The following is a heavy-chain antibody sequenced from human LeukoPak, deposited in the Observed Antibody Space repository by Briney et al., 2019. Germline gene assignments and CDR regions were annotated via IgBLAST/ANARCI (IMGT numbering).Heavy chain of an antibody. Sequence: ASVKVSCKASGYTFTSYGISWVRQAPGQGLERMGWISAYNGNTNYAQKLQGRVTMTTDTSTSTAYMELRSLRSDDTAVYYCARTIRDSYYYGSGRNFDYWGQGTLVTVSS. J-gene: IGHJ4*02. CDR2: ISAYNGNT. CDR1: GYTFTSYG. D-gene: IGHD3-10*01. CDR3: ARTIRDSYYYGSGRNFDY. V-gene: IGHV1-18*01.